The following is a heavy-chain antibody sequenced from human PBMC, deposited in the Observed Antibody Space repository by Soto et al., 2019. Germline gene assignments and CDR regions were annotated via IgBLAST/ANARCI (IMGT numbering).Heavy chain of an antibody. J-gene: IGHJ4*02. CDR3: AKDRVNTAMVTFFDY. CDR2: INSDGSST. Sequence: GGSLRLSCAASGFTFSSYWMHWVRQAPGKGLVWVSRINSDGSSTSYADSVKGRFTISRDNAKNTLYLQMNSLRAEDTAVYYCAKDRVNTAMVTFFDYWGQGTLVTVSS. CDR1: GFTFSSYW. V-gene: IGHV3-74*01. D-gene: IGHD5-18*01.